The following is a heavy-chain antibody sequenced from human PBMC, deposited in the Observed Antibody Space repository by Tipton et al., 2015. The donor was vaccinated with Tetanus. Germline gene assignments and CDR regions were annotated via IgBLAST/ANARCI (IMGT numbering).Heavy chain of an antibody. J-gene: IGHJ4*02. V-gene: IGHV4-30-4*01. CDR1: DGSISSGDYY. CDR3: AREKGFGSGT. Sequence: LRLSCTVSDGSISSGDYYWSWIRQPPGKGLEWIGYIYYSRSTYYNPSLKSRVTISVDTSKNQFSLKLSSVTAADTAVYYCAREKGFGSGTWGQGTLVTVSS. CDR2: IYYSRST. D-gene: IGHD3-10*01.